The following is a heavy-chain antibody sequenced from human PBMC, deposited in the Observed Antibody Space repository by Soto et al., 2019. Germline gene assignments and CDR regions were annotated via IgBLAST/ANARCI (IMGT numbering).Heavy chain of an antibody. J-gene: IGHJ6*02. CDR2: ISPSTSHI. D-gene: IGHD2-15*01. V-gene: IGHV3-21*01. Sequence: EVHLVESGGGLVKPWGSLRLSCAVSGFTFSSCTMNWVRQAPGKGLEWVSSISPSTSHIYYTDSVKGRFTISRDNAKNSLFLQMNSLRAEDTAVYYCSGCSGGACHRNYGMDVWGQGTTVTVSS. CDR1: GFTFSSCT. CDR3: SGCSGGACHRNYGMDV.